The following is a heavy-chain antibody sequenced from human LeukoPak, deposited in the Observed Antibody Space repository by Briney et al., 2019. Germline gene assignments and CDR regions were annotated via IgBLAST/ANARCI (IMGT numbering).Heavy chain of an antibody. J-gene: IGHJ4*02. CDR1: GFTFSSYD. CDR2: ISNSGDRT. CDR3: AKVLHGDQYVFDY. Sequence: GGSLRLSCVASGFTFSSYDMAWVRQAPGKGLEWVFAISNSGDRTFYADSVKGRFTISRDNSKNMVYAQMRSLRAEDTAIYYCAKVLHGDQYVFDYWGQGTLVAVSS. V-gene: IGHV3-23*01. D-gene: IGHD4-17*01.